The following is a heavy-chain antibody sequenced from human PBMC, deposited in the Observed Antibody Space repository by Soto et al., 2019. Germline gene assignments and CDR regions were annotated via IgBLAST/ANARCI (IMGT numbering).Heavy chain of an antibody. D-gene: IGHD1-26*01. CDR3: DKQVAYRGSYAYKWFDP. Sequence: GKGLEWVSYISSSSSTIYYADSVKGRFTISRDKARNSLYLQRNSLRAEDTAVYYCDKQVAYRGSYAYKWFDPWGQGTLVTVSS. V-gene: IGHV3-48*01. J-gene: IGHJ5*02. CDR2: ISSSSSTI.